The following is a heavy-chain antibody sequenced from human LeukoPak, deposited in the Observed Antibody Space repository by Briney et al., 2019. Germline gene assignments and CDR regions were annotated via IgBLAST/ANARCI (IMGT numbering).Heavy chain of an antibody. V-gene: IGHV2-5*08. J-gene: IGHJ4*02. D-gene: IGHD6-13*01. CDR2: IYWDDDK. CDR3: AHNRRVAAAGFDY. CDR1: GGSISSYYW. Sequence: TLSLTCTVSGGSISSYYWSWIRQPPGKALEWLALIYWDDDKRYSPSLKSRLTITKDTSKNQVVLTMTNMDPVDTATYYCAHNRRVAAAGFDYWGQGTLVTVSS.